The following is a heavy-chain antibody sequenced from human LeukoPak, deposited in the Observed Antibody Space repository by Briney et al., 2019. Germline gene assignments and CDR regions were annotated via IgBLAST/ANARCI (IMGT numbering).Heavy chain of an antibody. Sequence: ASVKVSCKASGYTFTYRYLHWVRQAPGQALEWMGWITPFNGNTNYAQKFQDRVTITRDRSMSTAYMELSSLRSDDTAVYYCAREVVPAASDYWGQGTLVTVSS. CDR3: AREVVPAASDY. D-gene: IGHD2-2*01. CDR2: ITPFNGNT. V-gene: IGHV1-45*02. CDR1: GYTFTYRY. J-gene: IGHJ4*02.